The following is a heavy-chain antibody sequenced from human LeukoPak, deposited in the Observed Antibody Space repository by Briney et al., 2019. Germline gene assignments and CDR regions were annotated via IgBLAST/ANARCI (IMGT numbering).Heavy chain of an antibody. J-gene: IGHJ4*02. CDR3: ARHTMVRGVMRYYFDY. Sequence: SETLSLTCAVYGGSFSGYYWSWIRQPPGKGLEWIGEINHSGSTNYNPSLKSRVNISVDTSKNQFSLKLSSVTAADTAVYYCARHTMVRGVMRYYFDYWGQGTLVTVSS. CDR1: GGSFSGYY. D-gene: IGHD3-10*01. V-gene: IGHV4-34*01. CDR2: INHSGST.